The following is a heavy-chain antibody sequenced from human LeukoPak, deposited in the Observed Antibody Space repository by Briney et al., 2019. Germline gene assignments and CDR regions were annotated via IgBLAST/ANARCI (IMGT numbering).Heavy chain of an antibody. D-gene: IGHD2-2*01. CDR2: INSDGSTT. Sequence: GGSLRLSCAASGFTFSSYWMHWVRQGPGKGLVWVSRINSDGSTTTYADSVKGRFTISRDNAKNTLYLQMNSLRAEDTAVYYCARDLGSCSSNRCQTNWFHPWGQGTLVTVSS. J-gene: IGHJ5*02. V-gene: IGHV3-74*01. CDR3: ARDLGSCSSNRCQTNWFHP. CDR1: GFTFSSYW.